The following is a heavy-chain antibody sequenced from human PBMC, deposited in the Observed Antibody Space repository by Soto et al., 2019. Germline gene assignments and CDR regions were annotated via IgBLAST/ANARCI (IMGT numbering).Heavy chain of an antibody. CDR3: ARDDHSQLVPGYYYGMDV. D-gene: IGHD6-13*01. CDR1: GFTFSSYA. V-gene: IGHV3-30-3*01. J-gene: IGHJ6*02. Sequence: PGGSLRLSCAASGFTFSSYAMHWVRQAPGKGLEWVAVISYDGSNKYYADSVKGRFTISRDNSKNTLYLQMNSLRAEDTAVYYCARDDHSQLVPGYYYGMDVWGQGTTVTAP. CDR2: ISYDGSNK.